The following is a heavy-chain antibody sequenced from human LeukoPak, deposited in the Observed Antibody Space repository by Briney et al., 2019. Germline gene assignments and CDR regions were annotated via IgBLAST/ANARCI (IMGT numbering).Heavy chain of an antibody. CDR1: GFTFSGYP. CDR2: IKQDGSEK. D-gene: IGHD4-17*01. V-gene: IGHV3-7*01. J-gene: IGHJ4*02. Sequence: GGSLRLSCAASGFTFSGYPIHWVRQAPGKGLEWVANIKQDGSEKYYVDSVKGRFTISRDNAKNSLYLQMNSLRAEDTAVYYCARGYGDYVKTVLYYFDYWGQGTLVTVSS. CDR3: ARGYGDYVKTVLYYFDY.